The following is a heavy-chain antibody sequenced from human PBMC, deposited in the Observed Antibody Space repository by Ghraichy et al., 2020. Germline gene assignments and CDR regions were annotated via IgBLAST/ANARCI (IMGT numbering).Heavy chain of an antibody. Sequence: GGSLRLSCTVSGFTVSGNDMNWVRQAPGKGLEWVSVTYTGGTTYYTDSVRGRFTISRDTSTNTVYLQMNSLRAEDTAVYYCAREGKYYLDHWGQGTLVTVFS. CDR1: GFTVSGND. V-gene: IGHV3-66*01. CDR2: TYTGGTT. J-gene: IGHJ4*02. CDR3: AREGKYYLDH. D-gene: IGHD3-10*01.